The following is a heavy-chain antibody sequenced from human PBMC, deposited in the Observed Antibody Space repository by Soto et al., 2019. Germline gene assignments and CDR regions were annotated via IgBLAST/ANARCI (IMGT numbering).Heavy chain of an antibody. V-gene: IGHV3-23*01. Sequence: GGSLRLSCAASGFTFSSYAMSWVRQAPGKGLEWVSVISDSGGSTYYADSVTGRFTISRDNSKNTLHLQMNSLRAEDTAVYYCASQWELFGGPLDYGGQGTLVTVSS. CDR1: GFTFSSYA. CDR2: ISDSGGST. CDR3: ASQWELFGGPLDY. J-gene: IGHJ4*02. D-gene: IGHD1-26*01.